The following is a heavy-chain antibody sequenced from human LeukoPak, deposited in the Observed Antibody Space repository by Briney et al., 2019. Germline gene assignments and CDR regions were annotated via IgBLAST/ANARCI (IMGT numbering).Heavy chain of an antibody. Sequence: GGSLRLSCAATGFTFSNYAIHWGRQAPGKGLEWVAFISDDGSRQHYADSVKGRFTISRDNSKNTLNLQMNSLRAEDTAVYYCARGQSRYFDWYLGFFDYWGQGTLVTVSS. CDR2: ISDDGSRQ. J-gene: IGHJ4*02. D-gene: IGHD3-9*01. V-gene: IGHV3-30-3*01. CDR3: ARGQSRYFDWYLGFFDY. CDR1: GFTFSNYA.